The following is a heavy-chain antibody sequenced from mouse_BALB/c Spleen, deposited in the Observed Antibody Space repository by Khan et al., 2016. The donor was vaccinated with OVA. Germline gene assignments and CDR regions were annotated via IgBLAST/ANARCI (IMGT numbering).Heavy chain of an antibody. J-gene: IGHJ4*01. V-gene: IGHV2-6-5*01. D-gene: IGHD1-1*02. CDR3: AKQIWSPYYGMDY. Sequence: VQLQESGPGLVAPSQSLSITCTVSGFSLTDHGVSWIRQPPGKGLVWLGVLWGGGSTYYNSVLKSRLNISKDNSKTQVFLKMNSLQTDDTAMYYCAKQIWSPYYGMDYWGQGTSVTVAS. CDR1: GFSLTDHG. CDR2: LWGGGST.